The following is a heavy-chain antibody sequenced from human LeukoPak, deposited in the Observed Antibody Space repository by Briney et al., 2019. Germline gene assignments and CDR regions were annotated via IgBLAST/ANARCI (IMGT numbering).Heavy chain of an antibody. V-gene: IGHV3-66*04. D-gene: IGHD3-10*01. CDR2: IYSGGST. CDR3: ARHLHYYGSGSDKPYDAFDI. Sequence: GGSLRLSCAASGFTVSSNYMSWVRQAPGKGLEWVSVIYSGGSTYYADSVKGRFTISRDNSKNTLYLQMNSLRAEDTAVYYCARHLHYYGSGSDKPYDAFDIWGQGTMVTVSS. CDR1: GFTVSSNY. J-gene: IGHJ3*02.